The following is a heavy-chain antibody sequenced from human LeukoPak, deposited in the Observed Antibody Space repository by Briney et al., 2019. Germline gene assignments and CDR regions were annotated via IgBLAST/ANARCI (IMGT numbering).Heavy chain of an antibody. V-gene: IGHV4-31*03. Sequence: SQTLSLTCTVSGGSINSGYNYWSWIRQHPGKGLEWIGYIYYSGSTNYNPSLKSRLAISVDTSKNQFSLRLSSVTAADTAVYYCARTKVEDRVYYFDYWGQGTLVTVSS. CDR2: IYYSGST. CDR3: ARTKVEDRVYYFDY. CDR1: GGSINSGYNY. J-gene: IGHJ4*02. D-gene: IGHD4-23*01.